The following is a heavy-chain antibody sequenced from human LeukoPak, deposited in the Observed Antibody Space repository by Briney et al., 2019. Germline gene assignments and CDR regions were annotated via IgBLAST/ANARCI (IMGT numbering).Heavy chain of an antibody. CDR2: IKSKTDGATT. CDR3: AKTYSSGWYGLNWFDP. CDR1: GFTFSDAW. V-gene: IGHV3-15*01. J-gene: IGHJ5*02. D-gene: IGHD6-19*01. Sequence: GGSLRLSCAASGFTFSDAWMTWVRQAPGKGLEWVGRIKSKTDGATTDYGAPVKGRFIMSRDDSKNTLYLQMNSLKTEDTAVYYCAKTYSSGWYGLNWFDPWGQGTLVTVSS.